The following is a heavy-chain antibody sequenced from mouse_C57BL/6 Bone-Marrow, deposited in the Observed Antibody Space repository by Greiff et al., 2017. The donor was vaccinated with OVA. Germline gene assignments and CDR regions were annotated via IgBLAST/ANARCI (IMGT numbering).Heavy chain of an antibody. J-gene: IGHJ1*03. CDR3: ARNYYGRSYGWYFEV. CDR1: GYTFTDYN. Sequence: EVQLQQSGPELVKPGASVKLSCKASGYTFTDYNLHWVKQSPGQSLEWIGSINPNNGGPSYNQQFTGKATLPVTQSSSTAYMALRSLTSEDSAVYYCARNYYGRSYGWYFEVGGTGTTVTVSS. CDR2: INPNNGGP. D-gene: IGHD1-1*01. V-gene: IGHV1-22*01.